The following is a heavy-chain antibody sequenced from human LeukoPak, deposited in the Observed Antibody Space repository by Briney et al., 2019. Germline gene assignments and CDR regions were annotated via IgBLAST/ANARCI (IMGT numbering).Heavy chain of an antibody. Sequence: GGSLRLSCAASGFTFSSFWMHWVRQVPGKGLVWVSRISSDGTNTTYADSVKGRFTISRDNAKNTLYLQMNSLRAEDTAVYYCARDPYSGAYGDSYYYYMDLWGQGTTVTISS. CDR1: GFTFSSFW. V-gene: IGHV3-74*01. CDR3: ARDPYSGAYGDSYYYYMDL. CDR2: ISSDGTNT. J-gene: IGHJ6*03. D-gene: IGHD1-26*01.